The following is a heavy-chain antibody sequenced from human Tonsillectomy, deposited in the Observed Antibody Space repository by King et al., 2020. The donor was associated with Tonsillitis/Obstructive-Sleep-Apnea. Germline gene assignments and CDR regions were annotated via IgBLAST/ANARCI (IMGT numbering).Heavy chain of an antibody. D-gene: IGHD5-18*01. Sequence: VQLQQWGAGLLKPSETLSLTCTVYGGSSSGYFWSWIRQPPGKCLEWIGEINHSGSTNYNPSLKSRVAISVDTSKNQFSLNMTSVTAADTAVYYCASGYSYGFVYWGQGTLVAVSS. J-gene: IGHJ4*02. CDR1: GGSSSGYF. CDR2: INHSGST. CDR3: ASGYSYGFVY. V-gene: IGHV4-34*01.